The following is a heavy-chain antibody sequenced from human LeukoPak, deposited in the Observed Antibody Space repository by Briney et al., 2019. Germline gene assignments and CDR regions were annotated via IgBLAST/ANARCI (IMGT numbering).Heavy chain of an antibody. V-gene: IGHV3-11*01. CDR3: ARDDYYDSSGYHFQH. CDR1: GFTFSDYY. J-gene: IGHJ1*01. Sequence: PGGSLRLSCAASGFTFSDYYMSWIRQAPGKGPEWVSYISSSGSTIYYADSVKGRFTISRDNAKNSLYLQMNSLRAEDTAVYYCARDDYYDSSGYHFQHWGQGTLVTVSS. D-gene: IGHD3-22*01. CDR2: ISSSGSTI.